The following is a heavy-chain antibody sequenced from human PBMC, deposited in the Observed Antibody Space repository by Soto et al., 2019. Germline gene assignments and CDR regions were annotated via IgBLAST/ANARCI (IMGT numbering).Heavy chain of an antibody. Sequence: GGSLRLSCAASGFTFSSYGMHWVRQAPGRGLEWVAVIWYDGSNKYYADSVKGRFTISRDNSKNTLYLQMNSLRAEDTAVYYCAGDVVAFDYWGQGTLVTVSS. V-gene: IGHV3-33*01. D-gene: IGHD2-15*01. J-gene: IGHJ4*02. CDR3: AGDVVAFDY. CDR1: GFTFSSYG. CDR2: IWYDGSNK.